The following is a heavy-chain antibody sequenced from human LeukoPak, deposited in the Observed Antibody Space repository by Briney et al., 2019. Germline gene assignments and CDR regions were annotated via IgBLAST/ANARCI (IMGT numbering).Heavy chain of an antibody. D-gene: IGHD6-13*01. V-gene: IGHV3-30*04. CDR1: GFTFSSYA. J-gene: IGHJ4*02. CDR2: ISYDGSNK. Sequence: PGGSLRLSCAASGFTFSSYAMHWARQAPGKGLEWVAVISYDGSNKYYADSVKGRFTISRDNSKNTLYLQMNSLRAEDTAVYYCAVIAAAGPVGFDYWGQGTLVTVSS. CDR3: AVIAAAGPVGFDY.